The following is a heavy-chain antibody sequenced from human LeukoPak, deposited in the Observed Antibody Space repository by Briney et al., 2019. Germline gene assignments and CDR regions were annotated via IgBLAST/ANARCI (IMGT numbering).Heavy chain of an antibody. CDR3: ARAGSGLLPFDY. CDR2: ISGSGGTT. V-gene: IGHV3-23*01. J-gene: IGHJ4*02. D-gene: IGHD3-10*01. Sequence: PGGSLRLSCAASGFTFNSHAITWVRQAPGKGLEWVSAISGSGGTTYYADSVKGRFTISRDNSKNTLYLQMNSLRAEDTAVYYCARAGSGLLPFDYWGQGTLVTVSS. CDR1: GFTFNSHA.